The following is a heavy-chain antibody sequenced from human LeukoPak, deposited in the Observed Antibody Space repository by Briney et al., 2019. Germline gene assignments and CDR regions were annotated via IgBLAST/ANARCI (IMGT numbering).Heavy chain of an antibody. V-gene: IGHV3-11*04. CDR3: ASPRFLEWLLTTPPNWFDP. CDR1: GFTFSDYY. CDR2: ISSSGSTI. Sequence: GGSLRLSCAASGFTFSDYYMSWIRQAPGKGLEWVSYISSSGSTIYYADSVKGRFTISRDNAKNSLYLQMNSLRAEDTAVYYCASPRFLEWLLTTPPNWFDPWGQGTLVTVSS. J-gene: IGHJ5*02. D-gene: IGHD3-3*01.